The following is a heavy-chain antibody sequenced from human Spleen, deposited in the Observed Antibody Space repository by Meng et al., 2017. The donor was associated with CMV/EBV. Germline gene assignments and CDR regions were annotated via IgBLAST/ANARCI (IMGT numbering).Heavy chain of an antibody. V-gene: IGHV3-48*03. J-gene: IGHJ6*02. D-gene: IGHD4-17*01. CDR3: ARGRVTTISGMDV. CDR2: ISSSGSTI. Sequence: GGSLRLSCAASGFTFRSYEMNWVRQAPGKGLEWVSYISSSGSTIYYADSVKGRFTISRDNAKNSLYLQMNSLRAEDTAVYYCARGRVTTISGMDVWGQGTTVPVSS. CDR1: GFTFRSYE.